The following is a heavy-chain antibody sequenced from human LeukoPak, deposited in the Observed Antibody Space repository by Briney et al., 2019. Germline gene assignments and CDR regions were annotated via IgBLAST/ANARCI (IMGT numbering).Heavy chain of an antibody. CDR2: IYYGGGN. D-gene: IGHD6-13*01. J-gene: IGHJ3*02. CDR1: GGSISSSSYY. Sequence: SETLSLTCTVSGGSISSSSYYWGWLRQPPGKGLEWIGSIYYGGGNYYNPSLKSRVAFSVDTSKTQFSLKLSSVTAADTAVYYCARLVAAAGSYDAFDIWGQGTLVTVSS. CDR3: ARLVAAAGSYDAFDI. V-gene: IGHV4-39*01.